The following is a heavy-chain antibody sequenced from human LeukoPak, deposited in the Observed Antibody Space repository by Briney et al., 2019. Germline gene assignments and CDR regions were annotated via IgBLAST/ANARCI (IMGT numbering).Heavy chain of an antibody. Sequence: SETLSLTCTVSGGSLSSYYWSWIRQPPGKGLEWIGYIYYSGSTNYNPSLKSRVTISVDTSKNQFSLKLSSVTAADTAVYYCARGRYCSGGSCYLDYWGQGTLVTVSS. D-gene: IGHD2-15*01. V-gene: IGHV4-59*12. CDR2: IYYSGST. J-gene: IGHJ4*02. CDR1: GGSLSSYY. CDR3: ARGRYCSGGSCYLDY.